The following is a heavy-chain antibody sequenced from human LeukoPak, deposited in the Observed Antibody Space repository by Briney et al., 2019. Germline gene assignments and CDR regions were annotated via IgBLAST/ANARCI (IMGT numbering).Heavy chain of an antibody. Sequence: PGGSLRLSCATSGFTFYSYTMTWGRQAPGKGLEWVSGISNSGGTTYYAESVKGRFTISRDNSKNTLYLRMSSLRAEDTAIYYCAKGALRGHGVPGASDISGQGTMVIVS. CDR2: ISNSGGTT. V-gene: IGHV3-23*01. CDR3: AKGALRGHGVPGASDI. J-gene: IGHJ3*02. CDR1: GFTFYSYT. D-gene: IGHD5/OR15-5a*01.